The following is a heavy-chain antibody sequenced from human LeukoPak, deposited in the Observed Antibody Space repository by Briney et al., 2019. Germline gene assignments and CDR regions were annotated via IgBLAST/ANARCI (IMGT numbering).Heavy chain of an antibody. V-gene: IGHV1-69*01. CDR2: IIPIFGTA. CDR3: AREKSITIFGVVINYGMDV. J-gene: IGHJ6*02. Sequence: SVKVSCKASGGIFSSYAISWVRQAPGQGLEWMGGIIPIFGTANYAQKFQGRVTITADESTSTAYMELSSLRSEDTAVYYCAREKSITIFGVVINYGMDVWGQGTTVTVSS. CDR1: GGIFSSYA. D-gene: IGHD3-3*01.